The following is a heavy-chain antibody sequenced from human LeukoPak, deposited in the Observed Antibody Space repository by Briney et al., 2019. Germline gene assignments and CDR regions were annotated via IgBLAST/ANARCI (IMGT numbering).Heavy chain of an antibody. CDR3: ARGLSYGSGTPKVL. V-gene: IGHV3-21*01. J-gene: IGHJ4*02. CDR1: GFTFSSYS. D-gene: IGHD3-10*01. CDR2: ISSSSSYI. Sequence: GGSLRLSCAASGFTFSSYSMNWVGQAQGKGLEWVSSISSSSSYIYYADSVKGRFTISRDNAKNSLYLQMNSLRAEDTAVYYCARGLSYGSGTPKVLWGQGTLVTVSS.